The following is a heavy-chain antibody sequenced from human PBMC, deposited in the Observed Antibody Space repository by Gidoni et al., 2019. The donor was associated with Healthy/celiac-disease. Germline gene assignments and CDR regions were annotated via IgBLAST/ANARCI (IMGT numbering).Heavy chain of an antibody. Sequence: QVQLQETGPGLVKPSETLSLRCTVSGGSISSYYWSWIRQPPGNGLEWIGYIYYSGSTNYNPSLKSRVTISVDTSKNQFSLKLSSVTAADTAVYYCARLNGRGPLGAFDIWGQGTMVTVSS. CDR1: GGSISSYY. J-gene: IGHJ3*02. V-gene: IGHV4-59*08. CDR3: ARLNGRGPLGAFDI. D-gene: IGHD3-10*01. CDR2: IYYSGST.